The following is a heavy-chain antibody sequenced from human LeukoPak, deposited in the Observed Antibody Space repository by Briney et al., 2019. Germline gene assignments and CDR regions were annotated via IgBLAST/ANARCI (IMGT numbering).Heavy chain of an antibody. Sequence: PSETLSLTCTVSGGSISRSGYHWGWIRQPPGKGLEWIGIIYYSGNTYNDPSLESRVTMSVDTSKNQFSLRLNSVTAPDTAVYFCARHPGTRKAAHEIDSWGQGTLVIVSS. CDR2: IYYSGNT. J-gene: IGHJ4*02. D-gene: IGHD6-13*01. CDR3: ARHPGTRKAAHEIDS. V-gene: IGHV4-39*01. CDR1: GGSISRSGYH.